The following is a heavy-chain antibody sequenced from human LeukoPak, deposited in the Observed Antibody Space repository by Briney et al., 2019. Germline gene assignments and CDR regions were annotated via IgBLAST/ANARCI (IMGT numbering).Heavy chain of an antibody. J-gene: IGHJ5*02. Sequence: SVTLSLTCAVYGGSFSGYYWSWIRQPPGKGLEWIGEINHSGSTNYNPSLKSRVTISVDTSKNQFSLKLSSVTAADTAVYYCARGVGYSSSWYRRNWFDPWGQGTLVTVSS. D-gene: IGHD6-13*01. CDR1: GGSFSGYY. CDR2: INHSGST. CDR3: ARGVGYSSSWYRRNWFDP. V-gene: IGHV4-34*01.